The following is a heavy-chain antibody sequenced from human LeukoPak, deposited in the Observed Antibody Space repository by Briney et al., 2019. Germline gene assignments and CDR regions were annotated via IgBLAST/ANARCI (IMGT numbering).Heavy chain of an antibody. CDR3: AGGGGRWLQLRGYYYYMDV. V-gene: IGHV4-34*01. J-gene: IGHJ6*03. D-gene: IGHD5-24*01. CDR1: GGSFSGYY. Sequence: PSETLSLTCAVYGGSFSGYYWSWIRQPPGKGLEWIGEINHSGSTNYNPSLKSRVTISVDTSKNQFSLKLSSVTAADTAVYYCAGGGGRWLQLRGYYYYMDVWGKGTTVTVSS. CDR2: INHSGST.